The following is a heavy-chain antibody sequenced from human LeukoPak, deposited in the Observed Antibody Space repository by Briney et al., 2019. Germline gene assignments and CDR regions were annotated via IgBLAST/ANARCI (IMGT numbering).Heavy chain of an antibody. V-gene: IGHV3-23*01. CDR3: AKRGVVIRVILVGFHKEAYYFDS. J-gene: IGHJ4*02. D-gene: IGHD3-22*01. CDR1: GITLSNYG. CDR2: ISGSGGGT. Sequence: GGSLRLSCAVAGITLSNYGMTWVRQAPGKGLEWVAGISGSGGGTNYADSVKGRFTISRDNSKNTLYLQMNSLRAEDTAVYFCAKRGVVIRVILVGFHKEAYYFDSWGQGALVTVSS.